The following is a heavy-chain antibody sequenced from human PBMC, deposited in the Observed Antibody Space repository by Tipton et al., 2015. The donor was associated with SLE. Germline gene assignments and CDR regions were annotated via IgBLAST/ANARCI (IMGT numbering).Heavy chain of an antibody. J-gene: IGHJ4*02. V-gene: IGHV4-59*08. CDR1: GGSINNYY. CDR2: ISDSGST. CDR3: ARRSDWNDY. D-gene: IGHD1-1*01. Sequence: TLSLTCTVSGGSINNYYWSWIRQPPGKGLDWIGYISDSGSTNYNPSFKSRVTLSVDTSKNQISLKLTSVTAADTAVYYCARRSDWNDYWGQGTLVTVSS.